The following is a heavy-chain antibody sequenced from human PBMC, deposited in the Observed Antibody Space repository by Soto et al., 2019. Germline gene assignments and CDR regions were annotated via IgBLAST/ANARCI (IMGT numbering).Heavy chain of an antibody. CDR2: MNPNSGNT. CDR1: GYTFTSYD. D-gene: IGHD4-4*01. V-gene: IGHV1-8*01. J-gene: IGHJ6*02. Sequence: ASVKVSCKASGYTFTSYDINWVRQATGQGLEWMGWMNPNSGNTGYAQKFQGRVTMTRNTSISTAYMELSSLRSEDTAVYYCARARRITTVIDYYYYYGMDVWGQGTTVTVSS. CDR3: ARARRITTVIDYYYYYGMDV.